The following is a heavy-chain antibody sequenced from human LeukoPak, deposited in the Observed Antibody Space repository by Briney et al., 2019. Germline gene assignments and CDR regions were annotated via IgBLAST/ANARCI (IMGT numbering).Heavy chain of an antibody. CDR1: GFTFSSYA. D-gene: IGHD3-16*01. Sequence: GGSLRLSCAASGFTFSSYAMSWVRQAPGKGLEWVSAISGSGGSTYYADSVKGRFTISRDNSKNTLYLQMNSLRAEDTAVYYCAKDQNAMITPTYYFDYCGQGTLVTVSS. V-gene: IGHV3-23*01. CDR2: ISGSGGST. J-gene: IGHJ4*02. CDR3: AKDQNAMITPTYYFDY.